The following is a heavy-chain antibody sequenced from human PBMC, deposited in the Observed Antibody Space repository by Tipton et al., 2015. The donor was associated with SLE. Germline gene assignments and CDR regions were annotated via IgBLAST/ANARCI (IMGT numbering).Heavy chain of an antibody. Sequence: TLSLTCNVFGGSISSNSYYWGWIRQTPGKGLEWIGNIYYSGRNYYNPSLKSRVAMSVDTSKNQFSLELSSVTAAETAVYYCARRGGDGYSYHFDYWGQGTLVTVSS. CDR2: IYYSGRN. J-gene: IGHJ4*02. CDR1: GGSISSNSYY. D-gene: IGHD5-24*01. CDR3: ARRGGDGYSYHFDY. V-gene: IGHV4-39*01.